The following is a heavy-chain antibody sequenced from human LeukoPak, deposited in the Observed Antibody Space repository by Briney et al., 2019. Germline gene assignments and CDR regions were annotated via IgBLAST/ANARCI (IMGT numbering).Heavy chain of an antibody. D-gene: IGHD2-2*01. V-gene: IGHV5-51*01. J-gene: IGHJ4*02. CDR2: IYPGDSNT. CDR3: ARRQGCSSSSCPPDY. Sequence: NPGESLTISCRGSGYSFTTYWSGWVRQMPGKGREWMGIIYPGDSNTRYTPSFQGQDTMAADKSINTAYLQWSSLRASDPAMYYCARRQGCSSSSCPPDYWGQGTLVTVSP. CDR1: GYSFTTYW.